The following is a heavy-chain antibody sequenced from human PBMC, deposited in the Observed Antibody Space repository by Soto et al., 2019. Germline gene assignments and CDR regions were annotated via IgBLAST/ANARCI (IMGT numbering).Heavy chain of an antibody. Sequence: QVQLVQSGAEVKKPGASVKVSCKASGYTFTSYAMHWVRQAPGQRLEWMGWINAGNGNTKYSQNLXGRXTITRDTSASTAYMELSSLRSEDTAVYYCARGGSLYWYFDLWGRGTLVTVSS. CDR3: ARGGSLYWYFDL. V-gene: IGHV1-3*01. CDR2: INAGNGNT. CDR1: GYTFTSYA. D-gene: IGHD1-26*01. J-gene: IGHJ2*01.